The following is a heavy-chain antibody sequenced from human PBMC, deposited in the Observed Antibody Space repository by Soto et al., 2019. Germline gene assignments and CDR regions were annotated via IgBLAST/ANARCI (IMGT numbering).Heavy chain of an antibody. CDR1: GGSINNYH. CDR3: ARWGRTETTALDAFDI. J-gene: IGHJ3*02. Sequence: SETLSLTCTVSGGSINNYHWNWIRQPPGKGLEWIGFISWSGNTRYSPSLQSRVAMSVDTSKNQVSLKLTSGTVADTALYYCARWGRTETTALDAFDIWGQGTMVTVSS. CDR2: ISWSGNT. D-gene: IGHD1-1*01. V-gene: IGHV4-59*01.